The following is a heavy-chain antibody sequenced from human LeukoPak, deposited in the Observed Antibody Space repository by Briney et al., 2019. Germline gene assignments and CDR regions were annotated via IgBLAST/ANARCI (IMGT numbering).Heavy chain of an antibody. J-gene: IGHJ6*03. V-gene: IGHV3-48*03. CDR2: ISSSGSTI. CDR3: ARERDCGGDCYAFNYYYYMDV. CDR1: GFTFSSYE. D-gene: IGHD2-21*02. Sequence: PGGSLRLSCAASGFTFSSYEMNWVRQAPGKGLEWVSYISSSGSTIYYADSVKGRFTISRDNAKNSLYLQMNSLRAEDTALYYCARERDCGGDCYAFNYYYYMDVWGKGTTVTVSS.